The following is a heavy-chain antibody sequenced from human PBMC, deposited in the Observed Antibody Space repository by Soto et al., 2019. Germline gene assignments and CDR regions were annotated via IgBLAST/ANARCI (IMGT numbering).Heavy chain of an antibody. CDR1: GGTFSSYA. CDR2: IIPIFGTA. J-gene: IGHJ6*02. V-gene: IGHV1-69*01. CDR3: ARTGTTVTTYATYYYYGMDV. Sequence: QVQLVQSGVEVKKPGSSVKVSCKASGGTFSSYAISWVRQAPGQGLEWMGGIIPIFGTANYAQKFQGRVTITADESTSTAYMELSSLRSEDTAVYYCARTGTTVTTYATYYYYGMDVWGQGTTVTVSS. D-gene: IGHD4-17*01.